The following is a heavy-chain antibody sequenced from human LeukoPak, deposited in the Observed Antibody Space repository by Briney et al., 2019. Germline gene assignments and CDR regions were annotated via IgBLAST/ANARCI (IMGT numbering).Heavy chain of an antibody. V-gene: IGHV4-34*01. Sequence: SETLSLTCAVYGGSFSGYYWSWIRQPPGKGLEWIGEINHSGSTNYNPSLKSRVTISVDTSKNQFSLKLSSVTAADTAVYYCARDAGSGWPNYYYYYYMDVWGQRDHGHHLL. D-gene: IGHD6-19*01. CDR1: GGSFSGYY. CDR2: INHSGST. J-gene: IGHJ6*03. CDR3: ARDAGSGWPNYYYYYYMDV.